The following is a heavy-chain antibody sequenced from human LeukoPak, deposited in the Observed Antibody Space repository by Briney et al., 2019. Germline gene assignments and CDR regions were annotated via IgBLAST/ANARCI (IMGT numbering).Heavy chain of an antibody. Sequence: ASVKVSCKASGYTFTSYYMHWVRQAPGQGLEWMGIINPSGGSTSYAQKFQGRVTMTRDTSTSTVYMELSSLRSEDTAVYYCARFTIGGDYYDSSGNNYFDYWGQGTLVTVSS. CDR2: INPSGGST. D-gene: IGHD3-22*01. V-gene: IGHV1-46*01. J-gene: IGHJ4*02. CDR1: GYTFTSYY. CDR3: ARFTIGGDYYDSSGNNYFDY.